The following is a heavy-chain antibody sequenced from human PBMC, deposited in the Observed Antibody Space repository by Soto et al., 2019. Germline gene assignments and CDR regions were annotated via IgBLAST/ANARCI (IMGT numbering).Heavy chain of an antibody. V-gene: IGHV1-24*01. D-gene: IGHD6-13*01. CDR1: GYTLTELS. J-gene: IGHJ5*02. CDR3: ATDLDYLAAATRGRDKINCFDP. CDR2: FDPEDGET. Sequence: ASVKVSCKVSGYTLTELSMHRVRQAPGKGLEWRGGFDPEDGETIYAQKFQGRVTMTEDTSTDTAYMELSSLRSEDTAVYYCATDLDYLAAATRGRDKINCFDPWGQGTLVTVS.